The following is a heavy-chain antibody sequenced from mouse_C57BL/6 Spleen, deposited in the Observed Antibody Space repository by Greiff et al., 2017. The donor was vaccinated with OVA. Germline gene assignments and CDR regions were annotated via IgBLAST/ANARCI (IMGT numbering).Heavy chain of an antibody. D-gene: IGHD2-4*01. CDR1: GYTFTSYW. CDR3: AKKGGDYGYFDV. Sequence: VQLQESGAELVMPGASVKLSCKASGYTFTSYWMHWVKQRPGQGLEWIGEIDPSDSYTNYNQKFKGKSTLTVDKSSSTAYMQLSSLTSEDSAVYYCAKKGGDYGYFDVWGTGTTVTVSS. J-gene: IGHJ1*03. CDR2: IDPSDSYT. V-gene: IGHV1-69*01.